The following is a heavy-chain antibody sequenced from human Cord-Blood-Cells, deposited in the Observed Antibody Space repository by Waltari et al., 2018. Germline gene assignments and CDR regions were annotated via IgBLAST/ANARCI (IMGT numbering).Heavy chain of an antibody. V-gene: IGHV3-33*01. J-gene: IGHJ4*02. CDR3: ARDRHDYGGNYFDY. Sequence: QVQLVESGGGVVQPGRSLRLSCAASGFTFSSYGMHWVRQAPGKGLEWVAVIWYDGSNKYYAASVKGRFTISRDNSKNTLYLQMNSLRAEDTAVYYCARDRHDYGGNYFDYWGKGTLVTVSS. CDR2: IWYDGSNK. D-gene: IGHD4-17*01. CDR1: GFTFSSYG.